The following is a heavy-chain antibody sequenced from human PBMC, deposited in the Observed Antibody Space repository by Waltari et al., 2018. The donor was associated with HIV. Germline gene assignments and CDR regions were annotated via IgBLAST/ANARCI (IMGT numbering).Heavy chain of an antibody. CDR1: GGSIDSSSYY. CDR3: AGHLVYSAFAI. Sequence: QVQLQESGPGLVKPSETLSLTCNISGGSIDSSSYYWGWGRQPPGKGLEYIGSMSYRGRTYTNPSLKSRLTISVDTSKNILSLTLSSVTAADTAVYYCAGHLVYSAFAIWGPGTTVTVSS. J-gene: IGHJ3*02. V-gene: IGHV4-39*01. CDR2: MSYRGRT. D-gene: IGHD6-6*01.